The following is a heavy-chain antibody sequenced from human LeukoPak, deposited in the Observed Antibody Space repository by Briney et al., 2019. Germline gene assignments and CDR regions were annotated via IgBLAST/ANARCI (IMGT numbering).Heavy chain of an antibody. V-gene: IGHV3-21*01. CDR3: ARPQHIVVVTALGY. D-gene: IGHD2-21*02. CDR2: ISSSSSYI. CDR1: GSTFSSYS. Sequence: AGGSLRLSCAASGSTFSSYSMNWVRQAPGKGLEWVSSISSSSSYIYYADSVKGRFTISRDNAKNSLYLQMNSLRAEDTAVYYCARPQHIVVVTALGYWGQGSLVTVSS. J-gene: IGHJ4*02.